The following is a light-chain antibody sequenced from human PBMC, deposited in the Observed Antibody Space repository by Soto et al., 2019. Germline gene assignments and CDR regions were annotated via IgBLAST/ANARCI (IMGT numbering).Light chain of an antibody. J-gene: IGKJ2*01. CDR3: QQYDNLPRT. V-gene: IGKV1-33*01. Sequence: DIQMTQSPSSLSASVRDRVTITCQASQVISNYLNWYQQKPGKAPKLLIYDASNLETGVPSRFSGSGSGTDFTFTISSLQPADIATYYCQQYDNLPRTFGQGTKLEIK. CDR2: DAS. CDR1: QVISNY.